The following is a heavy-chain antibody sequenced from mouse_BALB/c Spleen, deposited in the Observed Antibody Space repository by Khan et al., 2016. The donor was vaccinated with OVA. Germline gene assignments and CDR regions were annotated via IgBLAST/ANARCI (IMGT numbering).Heavy chain of an antibody. D-gene: IGHD1-1*01. V-gene: IGHV1-31*01. Sequence: EVQLQESGPELMKPGASVKISCKASGYSFTSYYIHWVKQSHGKTLEWIGYIDPFNGGSTYNQKFKVKATLTVDKSSSTAYMHLSSLTSQDSAVYYGARNGSNSWFAYWGQGTLVTVSA. J-gene: IGHJ3*01. CDR1: GYSFTSYY. CDR2: IDPFNGGS. CDR3: ARNGSNSWFAY.